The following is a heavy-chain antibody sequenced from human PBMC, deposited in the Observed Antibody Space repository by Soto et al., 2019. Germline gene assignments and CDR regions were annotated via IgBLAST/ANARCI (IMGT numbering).Heavy chain of an antibody. J-gene: IGHJ4*02. CDR3: ARISASTLLRGVSIN. CDR2: IYHSGST. CDR1: GASISTDNW. V-gene: IGHV4-4*02. Sequence: PSETLSLTCAVSGASISTDNWWGWVRQPPGKGLEWIGEIYHSGSTSYNPSLKSRVTVSVDKSNNQFSLKLSPVTAADTAVYYCARISASTLLRGVSINWGQGTMGIVSA. D-gene: IGHD3-10*01.